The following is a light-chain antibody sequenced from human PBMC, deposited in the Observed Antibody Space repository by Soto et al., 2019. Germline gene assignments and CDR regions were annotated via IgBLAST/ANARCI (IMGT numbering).Light chain of an antibody. Sequence: LPVSLRERATLSCRASQSVSSNFLAWYQQKPGQPPRLLIFGASSRATGIPDRFSGSGAGTDGTRTSSGVEAGDVAVYSCQQHGWSHVTFGQGTRLEIK. CDR1: QSVSSNF. V-gene: IGKV3-20*01. CDR3: QQHGWSHVT. CDR2: GAS. J-gene: IGKJ5*01.